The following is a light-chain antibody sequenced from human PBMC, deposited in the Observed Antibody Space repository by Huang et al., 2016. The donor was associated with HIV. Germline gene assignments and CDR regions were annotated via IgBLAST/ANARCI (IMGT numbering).Light chain of an antibody. CDR3: QQYNNWPYT. Sequence: EIVMTQSPATLSVSLGERATLSCRASQSVSRNLAWHQQKPGQAPRLLIYGTSTRATGIPARFSGSGSGTEFTLTISSLQSEDFAVYYCQQYNNWPYTFGQGTKLEIK. V-gene: IGKV3-15*01. CDR1: QSVSRN. CDR2: GTS. J-gene: IGKJ2*01.